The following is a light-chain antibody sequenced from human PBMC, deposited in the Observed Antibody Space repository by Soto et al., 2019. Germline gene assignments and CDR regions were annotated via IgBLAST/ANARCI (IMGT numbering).Light chain of an antibody. CDR2: DVT. CDR1: SSDVGGYKY. J-gene: IGLJ1*01. Sequence: QSALTQPASVSGSPGQSITISCTGTSSDVGGYKYVSWYQQHPGKAPRLMIYDVTNRPSGVSNRFSGSKSGNTASLTISGLQAEDEADYYCSSYTSSSSYVFGTGTRSPS. CDR3: SSYTSSSSYV. V-gene: IGLV2-14*01.